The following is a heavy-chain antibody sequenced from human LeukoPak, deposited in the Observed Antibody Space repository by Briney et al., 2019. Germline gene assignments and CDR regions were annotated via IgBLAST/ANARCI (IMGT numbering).Heavy chain of an antibody. Sequence: SETLSLTCTVSGGSINSYYWSWIRQPPGKGLEWIGYIFYSGSTNYNPPLKSRVTISVDTSKNQFSLKLSSVTAADTAVYYCARRITSSGYYRDDSWGQGTLVTVSS. CDR3: ARRITSSGYYRDDS. D-gene: IGHD3-22*01. J-gene: IGHJ4*02. CDR1: GGSINSYY. CDR2: IFYSGST. V-gene: IGHV4-59*08.